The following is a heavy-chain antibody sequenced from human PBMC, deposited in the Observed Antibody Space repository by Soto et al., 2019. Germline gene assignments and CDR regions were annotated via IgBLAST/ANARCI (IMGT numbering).Heavy chain of an antibody. CDR3: ARVGGFGATTIDY. CDR1: GGSISSGDYY. V-gene: IGHV4-30-4*01. Sequence: QVQLQESGPGLVKPSQTLSLTCTVSGGSISSGDYYWSWIRQPPGKGLEWIGYIYYSGSTYYNPSLKSRVTRSVDTSKNHFSLKLSSVTAADTAVYYCARVGGFGATTIDYWGQGTLVTVSS. D-gene: IGHD3-10*01. J-gene: IGHJ4*02. CDR2: IYYSGST.